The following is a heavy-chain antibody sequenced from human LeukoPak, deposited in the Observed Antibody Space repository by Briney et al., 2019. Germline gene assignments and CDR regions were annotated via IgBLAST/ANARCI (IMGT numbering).Heavy chain of an antibody. J-gene: IGHJ6*03. CDR3: ARHGNDILTGYFNYYYYYYMDV. CDR2: IYYSGST. D-gene: IGHD3-9*01. Sequence: SETPSLTCTVSGGSISSSSYYWGWIRQPPGKGLEWIGSIYYSGSTYYNPSLKSRVTISVDTSKNQFSLKLSSVTAADTAVYYCARHGNDILTGYFNYYYYYYMDVWGKGTTVTISS. CDR1: GGSISSSSYY. V-gene: IGHV4-39*01.